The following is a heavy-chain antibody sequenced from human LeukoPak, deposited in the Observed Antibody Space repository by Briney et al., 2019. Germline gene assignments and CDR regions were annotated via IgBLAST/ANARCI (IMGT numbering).Heavy chain of an antibody. V-gene: IGHV4-59*11. CDR3: ARGGGSYDY. CDR2: MYYSGST. CDR1: GGSISSHY. Sequence: SETLSLTCTVSGGSISSHYWTWIRQPPAKGLEWIGYMYYSGSTNYNPSLKSRVTISVDTSKNQFSLKLSSVTAADTAVYYCARGGGSYDYWGQGTLVTVSS. D-gene: IGHD1-26*01. J-gene: IGHJ4*02.